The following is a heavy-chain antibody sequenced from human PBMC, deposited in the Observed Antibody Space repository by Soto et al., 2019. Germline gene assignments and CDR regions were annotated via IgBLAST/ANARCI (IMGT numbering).Heavy chain of an antibody. CDR2: IIPMLGMS. CDR3: ATSYGSGSAHFDS. J-gene: IGHJ4*02. CDR1: GDTFSRST. D-gene: IGHD3-10*01. Sequence: QVQLVQSGAEVTKPGSSVTVSCTASGDTFSRSTLSWVRQAPGQRLEWMGRIIPMLGMSNSALKFQGRLTISADKPTNKVYRLLNSLRSDDTAVYYCATSYGSGSAHFDSWGQGTLVTVSS. V-gene: IGHV1-69*02.